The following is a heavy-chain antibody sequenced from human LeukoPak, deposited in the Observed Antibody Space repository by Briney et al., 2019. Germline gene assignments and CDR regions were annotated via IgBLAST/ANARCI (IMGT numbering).Heavy chain of an antibody. V-gene: IGHV3-30*18. Sequence: PGGSLRLSCAASGFTFSSYGMHWVRQAPGKGLEWVALISYDGSDQFYEDSVKGRFTISRDNSKNTLYLQMNSLRAEDTAVYYCAKGLPHSVRWYYFDYWGQGTLVTVSS. D-gene: IGHD6-13*01. CDR2: ISYDGSDQ. CDR3: AKGLPHSVRWYYFDY. CDR1: GFTFSSYG. J-gene: IGHJ4*02.